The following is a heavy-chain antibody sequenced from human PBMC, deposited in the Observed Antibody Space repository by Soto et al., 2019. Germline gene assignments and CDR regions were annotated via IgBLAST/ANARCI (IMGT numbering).Heavy chain of an antibody. CDR1: GGTVSSNY. D-gene: IGHD3-16*01. Sequence: GGSLRLSCAASGGTVSSNYMSWVRQAPGKGLEWVSVIYSGGSTYYADSVKGRFTISRDNSKNTLYLQMNSLRAEDTAVYYCAKLRDLYYYGMDVWGQGTTVTVSS. V-gene: IGHV3-53*01. CDR2: IYSGGST. J-gene: IGHJ6*02. CDR3: AKLRDLYYYGMDV.